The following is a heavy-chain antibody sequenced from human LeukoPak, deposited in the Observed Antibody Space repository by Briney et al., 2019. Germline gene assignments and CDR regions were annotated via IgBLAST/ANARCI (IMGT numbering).Heavy chain of an antibody. J-gene: IGHJ4*02. V-gene: IGHV3-23*01. CDR3: AKTPAVDSSVDINFDY. CDR2: ISGSGGST. CDR1: GFTFSSYA. Sequence: GGSLRLSCAASGFTFSSYAMSWVRQAPGKRLEWVSAISGSGGSTYYADSVKGRFTISRDNSKNTLYLQMNSLRAEDTAVYYCAKTPAVDSSVDINFDYWGQGTLVTVSS. D-gene: IGHD3-22*01.